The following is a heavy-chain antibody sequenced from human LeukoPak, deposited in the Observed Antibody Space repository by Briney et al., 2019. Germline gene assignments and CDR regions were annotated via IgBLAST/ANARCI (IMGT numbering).Heavy chain of an antibody. J-gene: IGHJ1*01. CDR3: ARFAPYDSSGAIAY. CDR1: GGSISSSSYY. Sequence: SSETLCLTCTVSGGSISSSSYYWGWIRQPPGKGLVWIGSIYYSGSTYYNPSLRRRATISVDTSKNQFALKLSSVTAADTAVYYCARFAPYDSSGAIAYCGQGSPLTVSS. V-gene: IGHV4-39*01. CDR2: IYYSGST. D-gene: IGHD3-22*01.